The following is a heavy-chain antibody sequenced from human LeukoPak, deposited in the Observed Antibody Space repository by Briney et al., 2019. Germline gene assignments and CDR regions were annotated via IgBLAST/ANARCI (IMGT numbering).Heavy chain of an antibody. CDR3: ARAVAVATDY. D-gene: IGHD6-19*01. CDR1: GGSISSYS. V-gene: IGHV4-59*12. Sequence: SETLSLTCTVSGGSISSYSWSWIRQPPGKGLEWIGYIYHSGSTYYNPSLKSRVTISVDRSKNQFSLKLSSVTAADTAVYYCARAVAVATDYWGQGTLVTVSS. J-gene: IGHJ4*02. CDR2: IYHSGST.